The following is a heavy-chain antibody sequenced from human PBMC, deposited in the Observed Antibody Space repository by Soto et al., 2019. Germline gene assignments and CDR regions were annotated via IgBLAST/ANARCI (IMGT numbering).Heavy chain of an antibody. CDR2: IWFDGSKP. CDR1: GFNFSGHG. J-gene: IGHJ4*02. CDR3: ARDSWLQGQITSLDY. D-gene: IGHD6-19*01. V-gene: IGHV3-33*01. Sequence: QVQLVESGGGVVQSGGSLRLSCAASGFNFSGHGMHWVRQAPGKGLEWVALIWFDGSKPDYADSVKGRFTISRDNSKNPLFLQMNSLRVDDTGVYFCARDSWLQGQITSLDYWGQGTLVTVTS.